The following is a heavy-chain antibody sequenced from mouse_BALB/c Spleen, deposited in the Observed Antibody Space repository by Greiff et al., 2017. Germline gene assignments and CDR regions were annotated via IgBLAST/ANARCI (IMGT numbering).Heavy chain of an antibody. J-gene: IGHJ4*01. CDR2: INPGSGGT. D-gene: IGHD2-4*01. CDR1: GYAFTNYL. V-gene: IGHV1-54*01. CDR3: ARLGDYDEGYAMDY. Sequence: VQLHQSGAELVRPGTSVKVSCKASGYAFTNYLIEWVKQRPGQGLEWIGVINPGSGGTNYNEKFKGKATLTADKSSSTAYMQLSSLTSDDSAVYFCARLGDYDEGYAMDYWGQGTSVTVSS.